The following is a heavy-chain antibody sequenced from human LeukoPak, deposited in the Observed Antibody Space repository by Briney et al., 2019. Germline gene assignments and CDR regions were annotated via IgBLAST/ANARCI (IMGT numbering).Heavy chain of an antibody. V-gene: IGHV4-38-2*02. D-gene: IGHD3-3*01. CDR3: ARGPTIYLRSPFDY. CDR1: GYSISGGNY. Sequence: SETLSLTCSASGYSISGGNYWGWIRQPLGKGLEWIGSIYHSGSTYYNPSFNSRVTVSLDTSKNQFSLKLNSVTAADTAVYFCARGPTIYLRSPFDYWGQGTLVSVSS. J-gene: IGHJ4*02. CDR2: IYHSGST.